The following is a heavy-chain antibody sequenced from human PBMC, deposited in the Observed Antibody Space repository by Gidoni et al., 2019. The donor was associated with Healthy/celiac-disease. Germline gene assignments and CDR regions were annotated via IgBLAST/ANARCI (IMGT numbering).Heavy chain of an antibody. D-gene: IGHD6-13*01. J-gene: IGHJ4*02. V-gene: IGHV3-30*18. CDR2: ISYDGSNK. Sequence: QVQLVESGGGVVQPGRSLRLSSAASGFTFSSYGMHWVRQAPGKGLEWVAVISYDGSNKYYADSVKGRVTISRDNSKNTLYLQMNSLRAEDTAVYYCAKFIFSSSSDFDYWGQGTLVTVSS. CDR3: AKFIFSSSSDFDY. CDR1: GFTFSSYG.